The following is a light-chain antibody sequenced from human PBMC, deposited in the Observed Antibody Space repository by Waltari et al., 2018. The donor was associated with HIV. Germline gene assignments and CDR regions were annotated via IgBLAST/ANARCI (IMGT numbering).Light chain of an antibody. V-gene: IGLV1-44*01. J-gene: IGLJ3*02. CDR3: AAWDDSLNGWV. CDR1: SSNIGRHT. CDR2: TKH. Sequence: QSVLTQPPSASGTPGQRVTISCSRSSSNIGRHTLHWYQQLPGTAPKLLIYTKHQRPSGVPDRFSGSKSGTSASLAISVLQSEDEADYYCAAWDDSLNGWVFGGGTKLTVL.